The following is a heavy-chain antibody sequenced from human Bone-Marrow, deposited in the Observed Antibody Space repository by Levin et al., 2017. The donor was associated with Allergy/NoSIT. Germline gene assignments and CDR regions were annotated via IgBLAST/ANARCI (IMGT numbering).Heavy chain of an antibody. CDR3: ARLDGYSFDY. D-gene: IGHD1-1*01. CDR2: VSYRGST. CDR1: GGSISSAGYH. J-gene: IGHJ4*02. V-gene: IGHV4-31*03. Sequence: SETLSLTCTVSGGSISSAGYHWNWIRQYPGKGLEWIGYVSYRGSTYFNPSLKSRLAMSIDTSEQHFSLNLTSVSAADTAIYYCARLDGYSFDYWGQGALVTVSS.